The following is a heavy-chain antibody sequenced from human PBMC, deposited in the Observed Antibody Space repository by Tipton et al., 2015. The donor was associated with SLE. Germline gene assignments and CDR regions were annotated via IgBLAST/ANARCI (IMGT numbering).Heavy chain of an antibody. V-gene: IGHV4-61*08. Sequence: TLSLTCTVSGGSISSGVYYWTWIRQHPGKGLEWIGYIYYSGSTNYNPSLKSRVTISVDTSKNQFSLKLSSVTAADTAVYYCARGGYSSVYWGQGTLVTVSS. D-gene: IGHD6-19*01. J-gene: IGHJ4*02. CDR3: ARGGYSSVY. CDR1: GGSISSGVYY. CDR2: IYYSGST.